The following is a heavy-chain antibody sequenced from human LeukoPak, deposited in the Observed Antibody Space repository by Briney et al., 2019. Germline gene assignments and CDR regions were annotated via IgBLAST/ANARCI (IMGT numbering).Heavy chain of an antibody. J-gene: IGHJ4*02. CDR1: GGSISSGSYY. V-gene: IGHV4-61*02. Sequence: TSETLSLTCTVSGGSISSGSYYWSWIRQPAGKGLEWIGRIYTSGSTNYNPSLKSRVTISVDTSKNQFSLKLSSVTAADTAVYYCARDGGRWELGGYWGQGTLVTVSS. CDR3: ARDGGRWELGGY. D-gene: IGHD1-26*01. CDR2: IYTSGST.